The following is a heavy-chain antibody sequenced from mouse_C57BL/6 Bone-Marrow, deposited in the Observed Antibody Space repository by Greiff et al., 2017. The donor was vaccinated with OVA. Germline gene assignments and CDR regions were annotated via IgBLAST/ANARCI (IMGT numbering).Heavy chain of an antibody. J-gene: IGHJ2*01. CDR3: ALYDGYYFDY. Sequence: QVQLQQSGPGLVQPSQSLSITCTVSGFSLTSYGVHWVRQSPGKGLEWLGVIWSGGSTDYNAAFISRLSISKDNSKSQVFFKMNSLQADDTAIYYCALYDGYYFDYWGQGTTLTVSS. CDR1: GFSLTSYG. CDR2: IWSGGST. D-gene: IGHD2-3*01. V-gene: IGHV2-2*01.